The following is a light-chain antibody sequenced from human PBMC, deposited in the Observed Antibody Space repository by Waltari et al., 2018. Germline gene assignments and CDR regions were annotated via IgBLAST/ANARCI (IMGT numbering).Light chain of an antibody. CDR1: QSISSY. CDR3: QQSYSKPPT. CDR2: SAS. V-gene: IGKV1-39*01. J-gene: IGKJ4*01. Sequence: DIQMTQSPSSLSASVGDRVTITCRASQSISSYLNWYQQKPGKAPKLLIYSASSLQSGVPSRFSGGGSGADFTPTISSLEPEDFATYFCQQSYSKPPTFGGGTKVEI.